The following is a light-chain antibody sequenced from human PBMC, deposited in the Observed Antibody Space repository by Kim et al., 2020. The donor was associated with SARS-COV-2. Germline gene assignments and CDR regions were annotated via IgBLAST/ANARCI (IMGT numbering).Light chain of an antibody. J-gene: IGLJ1*01. CDR3: SSYIRGSTNYV. Sequence: QSITTACPGTSSDVGGYTYVSWYQPHHGKAPKRVIYEVGNRPSGVSIRFSGSKSGNTASLTISGLQAEDEADYYCSSYIRGSTNYVFGSGTKVTVL. CDR2: EVG. CDR1: SSDVGGYTY. V-gene: IGLV2-14*01.